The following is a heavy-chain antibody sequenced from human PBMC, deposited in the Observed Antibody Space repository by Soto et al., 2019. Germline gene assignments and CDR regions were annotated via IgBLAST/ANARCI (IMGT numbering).Heavy chain of an antibody. CDR3: GGDGYYALDY. V-gene: IGHV4-4*02. D-gene: IGHD1-26*01. CDR2: IYHSGDT. CDR1: GGSITSRW. J-gene: IGHJ4*02. Sequence: QVQLQESGPGLVKPSGTLSLTCAVSGGSITSRWWSWVRQPPGKGLEWIGDIYHSGDTTYNPSLGSRVALSVDTSKHQFSLNLSSVSAADTAVYYCGGDGYYALDYWGQGTLVTVSS.